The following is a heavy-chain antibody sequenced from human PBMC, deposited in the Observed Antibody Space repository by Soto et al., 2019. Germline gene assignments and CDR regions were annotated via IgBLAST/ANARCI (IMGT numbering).Heavy chain of an antibody. V-gene: IGHV1-69*05. Sequence: GASVKVSCKDSGGTSRNYVISWVRQAPGQGLEWMGRIIPIFGTPTYAQKFQGRVTITRDNSTITAYMELSSLRSEYTAVYYCARVPDDSPDYWGQGTLVTVSS. D-gene: IGHD3-22*01. CDR1: GGTSRNYV. J-gene: IGHJ4*02. CDR3: ARVPDDSPDY. CDR2: IIPIFGTP.